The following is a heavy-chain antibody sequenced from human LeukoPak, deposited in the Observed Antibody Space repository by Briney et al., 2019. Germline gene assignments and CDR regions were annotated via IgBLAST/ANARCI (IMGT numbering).Heavy chain of an antibody. V-gene: IGHV1-2*02. CDR3: ATEILREWELTNQNAFDI. CDR2: INPNSGGT. D-gene: IGHD1-26*01. Sequence: ASVKVSCKASGYTFTGYYMHWVRQAPGQGLEWMGWINPNSGGTNYAQKFQGRVTMTRDTSISTAYMELSRLRSDDTAVYYCATEILREWELTNQNAFDIWGQGTMVTVSS. CDR1: GYTFTGYY. J-gene: IGHJ3*02.